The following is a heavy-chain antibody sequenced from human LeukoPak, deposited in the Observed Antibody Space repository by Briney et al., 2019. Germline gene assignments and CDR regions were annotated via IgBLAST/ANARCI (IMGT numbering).Heavy chain of an antibody. D-gene: IGHD2-21*02. CDR1: GFIFSTFG. V-gene: IGHV3-7*01. Sequence: GGSLRLSCAASGFIFSTFGMHWVRQAPGKGLEWVANINQDGSKKPYADSMKGRFTISRDNAKESLYLQLNSLRADDTAVYYCAKWGPHCVGDYCPALDSWGQGTLVTVSS. J-gene: IGHJ4*02. CDR3: AKWGPHCVGDYCPALDS. CDR2: INQDGSKK.